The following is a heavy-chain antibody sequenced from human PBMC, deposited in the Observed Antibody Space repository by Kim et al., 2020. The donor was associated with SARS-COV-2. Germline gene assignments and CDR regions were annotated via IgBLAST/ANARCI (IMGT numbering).Heavy chain of an antibody. D-gene: IGHD3-16*01. J-gene: IGHJ4*02. CDR2: VNSDGSST. V-gene: IGHV3-74*01. CDR1: GFTFSSYW. CDR3: ASLSTGYVWDKFDY. Sequence: GGSLRLSCVAFGFTFSSYWMHWVRQAPGKGLVWVSRVNSDGSSTSYAASVKGRFTISRDNARNTLCLQMNRLRAEDTAVYYCASLSTGYVWDKFDYWGQGTLVTVSS.